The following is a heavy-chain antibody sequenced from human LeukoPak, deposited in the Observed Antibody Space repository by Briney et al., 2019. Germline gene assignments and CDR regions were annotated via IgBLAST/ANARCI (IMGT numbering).Heavy chain of an antibody. V-gene: IGHV3-30*02. CDR3: ARIYDFWSGYESPYN. Sequence: GGSLRLSCPASGFTFSSYGMHWVRQAPGKGLEWVAFIRYDGSNKYYADSVKGRFTISRDNSKNTLYLQMNSLRAEDTAVYYCARIYDFWSGYESPYNWGQGTLVTVSS. D-gene: IGHD3-3*01. CDR2: IRYDGSNK. J-gene: IGHJ4*02. CDR1: GFTFSSYG.